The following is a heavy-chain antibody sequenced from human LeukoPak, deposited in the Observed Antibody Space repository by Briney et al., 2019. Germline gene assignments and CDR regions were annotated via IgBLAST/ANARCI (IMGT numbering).Heavy chain of an antibody. V-gene: IGHV4-34*01. CDR3: ARGGPGYSSSWYDY. J-gene: IGHJ4*02. Sequence: SETLSLTCAVYGGSFSGYYWSWIRQPPGKGLEWIGEINHSGSTNYNPSLKSRVTISVDTSKNRFSLKLSSVTAADTAVYYCARGGPGYSSSWYDYWGQGTLVTVSS. CDR1: GGSFSGYY. D-gene: IGHD6-13*01. CDR2: INHSGST.